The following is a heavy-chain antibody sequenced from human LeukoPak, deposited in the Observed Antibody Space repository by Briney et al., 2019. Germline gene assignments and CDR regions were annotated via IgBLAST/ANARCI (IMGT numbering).Heavy chain of an antibody. J-gene: IGHJ4*02. V-gene: IGHV1-2*06. CDR1: GYTFTGYY. Sequence: ASVKVSCKASGYTFTGYYKHWVRQAPGQGLEWMGRINPNNGATNYAQKLQGRVTITGDTSISTAYMELSSLRSDDTAVYYCTRESGSYHGNDYWGQGTLVTVSS. D-gene: IGHD1-26*01. CDR3: TRESGSYHGNDY. CDR2: INPNNGAT.